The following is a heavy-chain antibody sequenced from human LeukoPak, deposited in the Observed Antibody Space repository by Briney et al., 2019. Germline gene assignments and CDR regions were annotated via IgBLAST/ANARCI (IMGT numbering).Heavy chain of an antibody. CDR2: ISSSSSYI. CDR3: ASPAAGIPGLDY. J-gene: IGHJ4*02. CDR1: GFTFSSYA. Sequence: GGSLRLSCAASGFTFSSYAMSWVRQAPGKGLEWVSSISSSSSYIYYADSVKGRFTISRDNAKNSLYLQMNSLRAEDTAVYYCASPAAGIPGLDYWGQGTLVTVSS. V-gene: IGHV3-21*01. D-gene: IGHD6-13*01.